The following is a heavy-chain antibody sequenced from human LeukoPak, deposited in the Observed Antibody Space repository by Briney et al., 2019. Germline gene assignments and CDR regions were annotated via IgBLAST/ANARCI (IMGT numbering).Heavy chain of an antibody. J-gene: IGHJ4*02. V-gene: IGHV4-61*01. CDR2: IYDSGST. D-gene: IGHD3-22*01. CDR3: ARDPSGYFNY. CDR1: GGSVSIGSYY. Sequence: SETLSLTCTVSGGSVSIGSYYWSWIRQPPGKGLEWIGYIYDSGSTNYNPSLKSRVTISVDTSKNQFSLKLSSVTAADKAVYYCARDPSGYFNYWGQGTLVTVSS.